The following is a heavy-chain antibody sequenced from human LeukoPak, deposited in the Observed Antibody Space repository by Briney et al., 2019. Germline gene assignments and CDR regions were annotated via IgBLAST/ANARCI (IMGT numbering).Heavy chain of an antibody. V-gene: IGHV3-11*01. J-gene: IGHJ4*02. CDR1: GFTFSDYY. D-gene: IGHD5-12*01. Sequence: GGSLTLSCAASGFTFSDYYMSWIRQAPGKGLERVSYISSSGSTIYYADSVKGRFTISRDNAKNSLYLQMNSLRAEDTAVYYCARDGLRQRSHDYWGQGTLVTVSS. CDR3: ARDGLRQRSHDY. CDR2: ISSSGSTI.